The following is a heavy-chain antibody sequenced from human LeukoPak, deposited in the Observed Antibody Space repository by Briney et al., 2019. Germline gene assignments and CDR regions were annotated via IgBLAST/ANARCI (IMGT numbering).Heavy chain of an antibody. CDR3: ARVGRPTVA. CDR1: GFTFSSYP. CDR2: INHSGST. J-gene: IGHJ5*02. V-gene: IGHV4-34*01. Sequence: GSLRLSCAASGFTFSSYPMHWVRQAPGKGLEWIGEINHSGSTNYNPSLKSRVTISVDTSKNQFSLKLSSVTAADTAVYYCARVGRPTVAWGQGTLVTVSS. D-gene: IGHD1-26*01.